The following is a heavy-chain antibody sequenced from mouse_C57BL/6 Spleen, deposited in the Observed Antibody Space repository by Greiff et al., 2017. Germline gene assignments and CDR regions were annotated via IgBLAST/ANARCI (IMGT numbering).Heavy chain of an antibody. J-gene: IGHJ4*01. CDR2: ISSGSSTI. CDR1: GFTFSDYG. D-gene: IGHD1-1*01. Sequence: EVKLVESGGGLVKPGGSLKLSCAASGFTFSDYGMHWVRQAPEKGLEWVAYISSGSSTIYYADTVKGRFTISRDNAKNTLFLQMTSLRSADTAMYYCAKGVATDYAMDYWGQGTSVTVSS. V-gene: IGHV5-17*01. CDR3: AKGVATDYAMDY.